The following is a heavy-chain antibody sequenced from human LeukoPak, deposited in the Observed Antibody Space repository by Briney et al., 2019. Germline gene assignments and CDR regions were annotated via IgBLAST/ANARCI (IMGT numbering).Heavy chain of an antibody. V-gene: IGHV4-34*01. Sequence: PSVTLSLTCDVYGGSFSGYYWSFIRQTPGKGLEWIGEISHSGSTNYHQSLKSRLTISVDTSKDQFSLKLNSVTAADTAVYYCASFRWGIGFEYWGQGTLVTVSS. CDR2: ISHSGST. D-gene: IGHD3-16*01. J-gene: IGHJ4*02. CDR3: ASFRWGIGFEY. CDR1: GGSFSGYY.